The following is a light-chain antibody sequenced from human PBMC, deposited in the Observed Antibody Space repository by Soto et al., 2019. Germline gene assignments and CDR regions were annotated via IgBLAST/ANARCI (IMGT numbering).Light chain of an antibody. J-gene: IGKJ4*01. Sequence: VVLTQSPATLSLSPWERATLFCRASQSVGEFLAWYRQKAGQAPRLLIFDASKRAAGIPGRFSGSGSGSAFTLTISSLEPEDSAVYYCQQRTNWPLTFGGGTKVDIK. V-gene: IGKV3-11*01. CDR3: QQRTNWPLT. CDR2: DAS. CDR1: QSVGEF.